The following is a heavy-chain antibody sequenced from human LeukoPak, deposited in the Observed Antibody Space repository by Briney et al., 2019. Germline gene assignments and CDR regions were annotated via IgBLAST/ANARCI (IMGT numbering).Heavy chain of an antibody. CDR1: GGSISSGGYY. D-gene: IGHD6-19*01. J-gene: IGHJ4*02. CDR2: IYYSGST. Sequence: SETLSLTCTVSGGSISSGGYYWSWIRQHPGKGLEWIGYIYYSGSTYYNPSLKSRVTISVDTSKNQFSLKLSSVTAADTAVYYCARGSGIAVAGTIYFDYWGQGTLVTVSP. V-gene: IGHV4-31*03. CDR3: ARGSGIAVAGTIYFDY.